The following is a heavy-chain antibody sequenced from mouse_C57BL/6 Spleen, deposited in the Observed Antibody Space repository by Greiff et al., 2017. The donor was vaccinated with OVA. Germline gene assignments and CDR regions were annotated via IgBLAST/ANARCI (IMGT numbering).Heavy chain of an antibody. J-gene: IGHJ2*01. CDR1: AYTFTSYW. CDR2: IHPNSGST. V-gene: IGHV1-64*01. D-gene: IGHD2-3*01. CDR3: ARSDGYYYFDY. Sequence: QVQLQQPGAELVKPGASVKLSCKASAYTFTSYWMHWVKQRPGQGLEWIGMIHPNSGSTNYNEKFKSKATLTVDKSSSTAYMQLSILTSEDSAVYDCARSDGYYYFDYWGQGTTLTVSS.